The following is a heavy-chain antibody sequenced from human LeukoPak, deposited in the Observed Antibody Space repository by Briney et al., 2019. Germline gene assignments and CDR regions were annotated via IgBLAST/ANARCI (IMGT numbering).Heavy chain of an antibody. J-gene: IGHJ5*02. CDR1: GGTSSSYA. CDR3: ARTGLYDYVWESYRQKWFDP. D-gene: IGHD3-16*02. V-gene: IGHV1-69*05. Sequence: SVKVSCKASGGTSSSYAISWVRQAPGQGLEWMGRNIPMFGTTNYAQKFQGRVTITRDESTSTEYMELSSLRSEDTAVYYCARTGLYDYVWESYRQKWFDPWGQGTLVTVSS. CDR2: NIPMFGTT.